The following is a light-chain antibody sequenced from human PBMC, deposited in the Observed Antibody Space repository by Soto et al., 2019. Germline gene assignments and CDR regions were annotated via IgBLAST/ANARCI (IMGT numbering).Light chain of an antibody. V-gene: IGKV3-11*01. J-gene: IGKJ4*01. CDR1: RSVGNN. Sequence: EIVLTXSXATLSLSPGERATLSCXASRSVGNNLAWYQKKPGQAPGLLIYAASTRATGIPARFSGSGSGTDFTLTISSLXPEXFAVYXXXXXADWPLTFGGGTKVEIK. CDR3: XXXADWPLT. CDR2: AAS.